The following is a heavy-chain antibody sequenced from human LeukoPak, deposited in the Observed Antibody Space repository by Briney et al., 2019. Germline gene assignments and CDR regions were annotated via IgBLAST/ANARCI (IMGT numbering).Heavy chain of an antibody. J-gene: IGHJ4*02. CDR1: GGSISSRSYY. Sequence: SSETLSLTCSVSGGSISSRSYYWGWIRQPPGKGLASIGEINHSGSTNYNPSLKSRVTISVDTSKNQFSLKLSSVTAADTAVYYCARVRWWVAATPTTFDYWGQGTLATVSS. V-gene: IGHV4-39*07. CDR3: ARVRWWVAATPTTFDY. D-gene: IGHD2-15*01. CDR2: INHSGST.